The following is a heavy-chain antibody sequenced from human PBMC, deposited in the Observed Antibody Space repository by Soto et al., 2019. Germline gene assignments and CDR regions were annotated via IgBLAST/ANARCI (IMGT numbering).Heavy chain of an antibody. Sequence: QVQLVQSGSGVKNLGSSVKVSCKASRGTFSSYALSWVRQAPGQGLEWMGGIIPVFGTADYAQKFQGRVTITADRSTSTAYLEVRSLRFEDTAIYYCARDRHSKGLDYWGQGTLVTVSS. D-gene: IGHD4-4*01. V-gene: IGHV1-69*06. CDR1: RGTFSSYA. CDR2: IIPVFGTA. J-gene: IGHJ4*02. CDR3: ARDRHSKGLDY.